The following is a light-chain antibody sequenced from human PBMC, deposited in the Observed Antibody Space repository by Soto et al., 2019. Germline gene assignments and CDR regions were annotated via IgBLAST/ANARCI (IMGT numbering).Light chain of an antibody. CDR2: KAS. CDR3: QQAWT. V-gene: IGKV1-5*03. Sequence: DIQMTQSPSTLSASVGDRDTITCRASQSISSWLAWYQQKPGKAPKLLIYKASSLESGVPSRFSGSGSGTEFTLTISSLQPDDFATYYCQQAWTFGQGTKVEIK. J-gene: IGKJ1*01. CDR1: QSISSW.